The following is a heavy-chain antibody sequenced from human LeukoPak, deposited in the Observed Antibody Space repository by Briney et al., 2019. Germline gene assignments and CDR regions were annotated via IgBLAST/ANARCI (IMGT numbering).Heavy chain of an antibody. CDR1: GFTFGDYA. CDR2: IRSKAYGGTT. V-gene: IGHV3-49*03. D-gene: IGHD1-26*01. CDR3: TPNPESGSSLYP. Sequence: GGSLRLSCTASGFTFGDYAMSWFRQAPGKGLEWVGFIRSKAYGGTTEYAASVKGRFTISRDDSKSIAYLQMNSLKTEDTAVYYGTPNPESGSSLYPWGQGTLVTVS. J-gene: IGHJ5*02.